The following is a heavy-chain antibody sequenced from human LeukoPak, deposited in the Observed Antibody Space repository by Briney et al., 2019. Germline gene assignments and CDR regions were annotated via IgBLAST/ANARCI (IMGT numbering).Heavy chain of an antibody. CDR2: IYHSGST. CDR3: ARGYYGSGSYHY. Sequence: SETLSLTCTVSGYSISSGNYWGWIRLPPGKGLQWIGSIYHSGSTYYNPSLKSRVTISVDTSKNQFSLKLSSVTAADTAVYYCARGYYGSGSYHYWGQGTLVTVSS. J-gene: IGHJ4*02. V-gene: IGHV4-38-2*02. CDR1: GYSISSGNY. D-gene: IGHD3-10*01.